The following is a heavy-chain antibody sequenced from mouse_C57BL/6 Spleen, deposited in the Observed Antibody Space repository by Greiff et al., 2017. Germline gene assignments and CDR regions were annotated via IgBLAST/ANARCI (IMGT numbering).Heavy chain of an antibody. V-gene: IGHV1-55*01. CDR3: ARIIDYYGSSDDD. Sequence: QVQLQQPGAELVKPGASVKMSCKASGYTFTSYWITWVKQRPGQGLEWIGDLYPGSGSTNTNEKLKSKATLTVDTSSSTAYMQLISLTSEDSAVYYCARIIDYYGSSDDDWGQGTTLTVSS. CDR1: GYTFTSYW. CDR2: LYPGSGST. J-gene: IGHJ2*01. D-gene: IGHD1-1*01.